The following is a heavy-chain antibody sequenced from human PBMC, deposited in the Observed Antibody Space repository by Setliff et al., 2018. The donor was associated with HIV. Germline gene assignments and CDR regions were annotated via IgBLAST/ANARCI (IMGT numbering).Heavy chain of an antibody. Sequence: PSETLSLTCAVSGYSISSGYYWGWIRQPPGKGLEWTGSIYHSGSTYYNPSLKSRVTISVDTSKNQFSLKVTSVTAADTAVYYCARGSDYIWGNYRFPFDYWGQGTLVTVSS. CDR2: IYHSGST. CDR1: GYSISSGYY. D-gene: IGHD3-16*02. J-gene: IGHJ4*02. CDR3: ARGSDYIWGNYRFPFDY. V-gene: IGHV4-38-2*01.